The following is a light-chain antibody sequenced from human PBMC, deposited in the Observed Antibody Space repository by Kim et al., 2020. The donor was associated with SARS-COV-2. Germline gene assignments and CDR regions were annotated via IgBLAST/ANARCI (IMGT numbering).Light chain of an antibody. CDR1: SGHSSYA. V-gene: IGLV4-69*01. CDR3: QTWGTGIVV. Sequence: SVKLTCTQSSGHSSYAIAWHQQQPEKGTRYLMKLNSDGSHSKGDGIPDRFSGSSSGAERYLTISSLQSEDEADYYCQTWGTGIVVFGGGTQLTVL. CDR2: LNSDGSH. J-gene: IGLJ2*01.